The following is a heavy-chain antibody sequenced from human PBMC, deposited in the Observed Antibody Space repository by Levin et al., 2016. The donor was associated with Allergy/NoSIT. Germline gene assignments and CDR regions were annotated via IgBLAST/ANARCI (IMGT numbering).Heavy chain of an antibody. CDR1: GGSHT. D-gene: IGHD6-13*01. CDR3: ARDHGRQLAD. J-gene: IGHJ4*02. V-gene: IGHV1-69*04. CDR2: IIPVFGIT. Sequence: SVKVSCKSSGGSHTISWVRQAPGQGLEWMGRIIPVFGITNYAQKFQGRVTFTANKSTSTVYMEMSSLRSEDTAIYYCARDHGRQLADWGQGARVTVST.